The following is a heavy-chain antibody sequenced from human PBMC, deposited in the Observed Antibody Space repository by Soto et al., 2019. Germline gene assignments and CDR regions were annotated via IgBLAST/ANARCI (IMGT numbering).Heavy chain of an antibody. J-gene: IGHJ4*02. CDR1: GYSFTSYW. CDR3: ARLPYYYGSGRYVDY. CDR2: IYPGDSDT. Sequence: GESLRISCKGSGYSFTSYWIGWVRQMPGKGLEWMGIIYPGDSDTRYSPSFQGQVTISADKSISTAYLQWSSLKASDTAMYYCARLPYYYGSGRYVDYWGQGTLVTVSS. V-gene: IGHV5-51*01. D-gene: IGHD3-10*01.